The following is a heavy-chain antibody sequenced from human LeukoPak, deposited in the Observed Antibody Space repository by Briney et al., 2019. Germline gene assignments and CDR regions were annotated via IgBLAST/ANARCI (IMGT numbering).Heavy chain of an antibody. Sequence: SETLSLTCTVSGGSISSYYWSWIRQPAGKGLEWIGRISTSGSTNYNPSLKSRVTMSVDTSKNQFSLKLSSVTAADTAVYYCARDSLLWFGGAFDIWGQGTMVTVSS. D-gene: IGHD3-10*01. V-gene: IGHV4-4*07. CDR3: ARDSLLWFGGAFDI. CDR1: GGSISSYY. J-gene: IGHJ3*02. CDR2: ISTSGST.